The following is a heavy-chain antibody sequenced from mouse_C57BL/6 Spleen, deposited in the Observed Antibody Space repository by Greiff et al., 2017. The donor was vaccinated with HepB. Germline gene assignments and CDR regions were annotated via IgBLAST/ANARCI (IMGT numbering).Heavy chain of an antibody. J-gene: IGHJ2*01. CDR2: IDPETGGT. CDR3: TRGDSNYVDY. Sequence: QVHVKQSGAELVRPGASVTLSCKASGYTFTDYEMHWVKQTPVHGLEWIGAIDPETGGTAYNQKFKGKAILTADKSSSTAYMELRSLTSEDSAVYYCTRGDSNYVDYWGQGTTLTVSS. V-gene: IGHV1-15*01. CDR1: GYTFTDYE. D-gene: IGHD2-5*01.